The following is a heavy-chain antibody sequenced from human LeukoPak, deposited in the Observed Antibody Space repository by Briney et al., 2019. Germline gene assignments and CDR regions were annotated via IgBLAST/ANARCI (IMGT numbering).Heavy chain of an antibody. CDR2: IYYSGST. CDR3: ARDQVIVPAVDY. CDR1: GGSISSGDYY. D-gene: IGHD2-2*01. Sequence: PSETLSLTCTLSGGSISSGDYYWSWIRQPPGKGLEWTGYIYYSGSTYYNPSLKSRVTISVDTSKNQFSLKLSSVTAADTAVYYCARDQVIVPAVDYWGQGTLVTVSS. J-gene: IGHJ4*02. V-gene: IGHV4-30-4*08.